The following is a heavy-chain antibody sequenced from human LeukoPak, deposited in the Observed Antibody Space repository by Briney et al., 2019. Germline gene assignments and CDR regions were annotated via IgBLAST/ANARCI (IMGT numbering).Heavy chain of an antibody. V-gene: IGHV3-23*01. D-gene: IGHD3-10*01. CDR3: AKDNFLLWFGGSFDY. Sequence: GGSLRLSCAASGFTFSSYAMSWVRQAPGKGLEWVSAISGSGGSTYCADSVKGRFTISRDNSKNTLYLQMNSLRAEDTAVYYCAKDNFLLWFGGSFDYWGQGTLVTVSS. CDR1: GFTFSSYA. CDR2: ISGSGGST. J-gene: IGHJ4*02.